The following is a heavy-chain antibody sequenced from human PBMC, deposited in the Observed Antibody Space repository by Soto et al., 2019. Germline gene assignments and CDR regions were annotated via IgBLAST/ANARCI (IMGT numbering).Heavy chain of an antibody. Sequence: QVQLVQSGAEVKKPGASVKVSCKASGYTFTSYGISWVRQAPGQGLEWMGWISAYNGNTNYAQKLQGSVNVTTDTATSTAYMERRSQRSDDTAVYYCARDGDSGYDPDPILDYWGQGTLVTVSS. CDR3: ARDGDSGYDPDPILDY. CDR1: GYTFTSYG. J-gene: IGHJ4*02. V-gene: IGHV1-18*04. CDR2: ISAYNGNT. D-gene: IGHD5-12*01.